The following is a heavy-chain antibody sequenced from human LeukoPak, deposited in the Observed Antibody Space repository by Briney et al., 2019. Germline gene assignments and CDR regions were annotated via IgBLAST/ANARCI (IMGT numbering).Heavy chain of an antibody. CDR3: AREYALAYCGGDCYPGVENYYGMDV. D-gene: IGHD2-21*02. V-gene: IGHV1-18*01. J-gene: IGHJ6*02. CDR1: GYTFTSYG. Sequence: ASVKVSCKASGYTFTSYGISWVRQAPGQGLEWMGWISAYNGNTNYAQKLQGRVTMTTDTSTSTAYMELRSLRSDDTAVYYCAREYALAYCGGDCYPGVENYYGMDVWGQGTTVTVSS. CDR2: ISAYNGNT.